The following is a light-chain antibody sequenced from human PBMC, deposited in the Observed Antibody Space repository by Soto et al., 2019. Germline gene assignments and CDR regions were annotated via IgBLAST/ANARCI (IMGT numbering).Light chain of an antibody. V-gene: IGLV2-14*01. CDR2: DVS. J-gene: IGLJ2*01. CDR1: SSDVGGYNY. Sequence: QSALTQPASVSGSPGQSITISCTGTSSDVGGYNYVSWYQQHPGKAPKLMIYDVSNRPSGVSNRFSGYKSGKTASLPISGLQADDEADYYCSSYTRISTHVVFGRPTKLTVI. CDR3: SSYTRISTHVV.